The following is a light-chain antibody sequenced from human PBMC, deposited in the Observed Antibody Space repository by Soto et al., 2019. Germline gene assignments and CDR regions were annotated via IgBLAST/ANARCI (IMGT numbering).Light chain of an antibody. Sequence: DVQMTQSPSTLSASVGDRVTITCRASQGVNIWLAWYQQKPGRAPKLLIHRASILESGVPSRFSGSGSGTDFTLTISSLQPEDFATYYCQQLNSYPITFGQGTRLEIK. CDR1: QGVNIW. J-gene: IGKJ5*01. CDR2: RAS. CDR3: QQLNSYPIT. V-gene: IGKV1-5*03.